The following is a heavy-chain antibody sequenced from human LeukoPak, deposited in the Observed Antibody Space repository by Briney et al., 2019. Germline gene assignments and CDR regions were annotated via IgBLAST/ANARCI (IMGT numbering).Heavy chain of an antibody. CDR3: AKGGEMATIGGYFDY. D-gene: IGHD5-24*01. CDR2: ISWNSGSI. V-gene: IGHV3-9*03. CDR1: GFTFDDYA. J-gene: IGHJ4*02. Sequence: GGSLRLSCAASGFTFDDYAMHWVRQAPGKGREWVSGISWNSGSIGYADSVKGRFTISRDNAKNSLYLQMNSLRAEDMALYYCAKGGEMATIGGYFDYWGQGTLVTVSS.